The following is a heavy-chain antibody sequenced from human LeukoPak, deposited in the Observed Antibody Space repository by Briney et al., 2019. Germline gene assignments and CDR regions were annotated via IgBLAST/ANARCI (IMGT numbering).Heavy chain of an antibody. J-gene: IGHJ4*02. CDR3: ARWVVGAKGAFDY. CDR2: IFYSGRT. Sequence: PSQTLSLTCTVSGGSISNGDYYWSWIRQPPGKGLEWVGYIFYSGRTFYNPSLKSRVTISVDTSKIQFSLKLSSVTAADTAVYYCARWVVGAKGAFDYWGQGTLVTVSS. D-gene: IGHD1-26*01. CDR1: GGSISNGDYY. V-gene: IGHV4-30-4*08.